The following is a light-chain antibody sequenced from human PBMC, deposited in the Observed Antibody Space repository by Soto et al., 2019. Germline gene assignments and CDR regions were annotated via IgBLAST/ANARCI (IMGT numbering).Light chain of an antibody. CDR1: QSVSSN. CDR2: GAS. V-gene: IGKV3-15*01. Sequence: EIVMTQSPATLSVSPGERATLSCRASQSVSSNLAWYQQKSGQTPSLLIYGASTRATDIPARFSGSGSGTELTLTISSLQSEDFAVYYCQQYDNLPLTFGGGTKVEI. J-gene: IGKJ4*01. CDR3: QQYDNLPLT.